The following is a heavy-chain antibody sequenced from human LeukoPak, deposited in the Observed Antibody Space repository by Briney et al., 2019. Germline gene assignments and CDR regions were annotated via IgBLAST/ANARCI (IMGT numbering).Heavy chain of an antibody. D-gene: IGHD1-1*01. V-gene: IGHV1-8*01. CDR2: MNPNSGNT. CDR1: GYTFASHH. CDR3: ARGRPTNLDGIY. Sequence: GASVRVSCKASGYTFASHHINWVRQAAGQGLEWMGWMNPNSGNTAYAQKFQGRVTMTWDTSINTAYMELGSLRSEDTAVYYCARGRPTNLDGIYWGQGTLVTVSS. J-gene: IGHJ4*02.